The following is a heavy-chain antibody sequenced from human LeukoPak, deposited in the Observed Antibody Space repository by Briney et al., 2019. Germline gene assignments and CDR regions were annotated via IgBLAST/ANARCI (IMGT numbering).Heavy chain of an antibody. Sequence: PSETLSLTCTVSGGSISSYYWSWIRQPPGKGLEWIGYIYYSGSTNYNPSLKSRVTISVDTSKNQFSLKLSSVTAADMAVYYCARVRGEQWLEIIDYWGQGTLVTVSS. D-gene: IGHD6-19*01. CDR3: ARVRGEQWLEIIDY. J-gene: IGHJ4*02. V-gene: IGHV4-59*01. CDR1: GGSISSYY. CDR2: IYYSGST.